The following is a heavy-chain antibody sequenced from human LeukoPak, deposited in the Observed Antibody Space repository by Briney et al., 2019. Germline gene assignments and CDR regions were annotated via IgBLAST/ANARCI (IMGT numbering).Heavy chain of an antibody. J-gene: IGHJ2*01. Sequence: GGSLRLSCAASGFTFSSYWMSWVRQAPGKGLEWVANIKQDGSEKYYVDSVKGRFTISRDNAKNSLYLQMNSLRAEDTAVYYCARDLALWFGELSLGNYWYFDLWGRGTLVTVSS. V-gene: IGHV3-7*01. D-gene: IGHD3-10*01. CDR1: GFTFSSYW. CDR2: IKQDGSEK. CDR3: ARDLALWFGELSLGNYWYFDL.